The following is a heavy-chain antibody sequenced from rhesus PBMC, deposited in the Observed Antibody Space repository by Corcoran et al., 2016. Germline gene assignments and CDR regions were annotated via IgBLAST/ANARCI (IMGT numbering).Heavy chain of an antibody. CDR3: ARTPRYSNSQYFEF. D-gene: IGHD4-23*01. J-gene: IGHJ1*01. CDR2: IYASGGSN. V-gene: IGHV4S14*01. CDR1: GYSISSGYY. Sequence: QVQLQESGPGLVKPSETLSLTCAVSGYSISSGYYWGWIRQPPGKGLGGIGRIYASGGSNYLNPSLKSRVTLSVDTSKNQFSLKLSSVTAADTAVYYCARTPRYSNSQYFEFWGQGALVTVSS.